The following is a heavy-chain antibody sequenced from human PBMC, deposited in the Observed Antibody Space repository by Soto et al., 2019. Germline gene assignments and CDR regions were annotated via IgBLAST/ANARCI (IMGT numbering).Heavy chain of an antibody. CDR1: GFTFSSYD. D-gene: IGHD3-10*01. CDR2: IGKSGDT. CDR3: SRGRYGSGSQHTHNWFDP. Sequence: EVPLVESGGGLVQPGGSLRLSCAASGFTFSSYDMHWVRQATGKGLEWVSAIGKSGDTYYSDSVKGRFTISRENAKNSLYLQMDRLRGGEPAVYYLSRGRYGSGSQHTHNWFDPWGQGTLVTVSS. V-gene: IGHV3-13*04. J-gene: IGHJ5*02.